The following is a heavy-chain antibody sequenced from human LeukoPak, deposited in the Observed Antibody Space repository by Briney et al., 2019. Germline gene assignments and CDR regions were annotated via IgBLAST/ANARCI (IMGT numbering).Heavy chain of an antibody. J-gene: IGHJ6*02. CDR3: ARGRDYGDYDYGMDV. Sequence: GRSLRLSCAASGFTFSAYGMHWVRQAPGKGLEWVAVISYDGSNEYYEDSVKGRFTISRDNSKNTLYLQMNSLRAEDTAVYYCARGRDYGDYDYGMDVWGQGTTVTVSS. D-gene: IGHD4-17*01. V-gene: IGHV3-30*03. CDR1: GFTFSAYG. CDR2: ISYDGSNE.